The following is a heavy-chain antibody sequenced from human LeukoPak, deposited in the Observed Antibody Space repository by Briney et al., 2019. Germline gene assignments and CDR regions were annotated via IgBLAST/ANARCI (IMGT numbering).Heavy chain of an antibody. V-gene: IGHV4-30-4*08. CDR1: GGSISSGDYY. CDR3: ARARRIQLWVGGNWFVP. Sequence: SQTLSLTCTVSGGSISSGDYYWSWIRQPPGKGLEWIGYISYSGSTYYNPSLQSRVTISVDTSKNQFSLNLNSVTATDTAVYYCARARRIQLWVGGNWFVPWGRGTLVSVSS. D-gene: IGHD5-18*01. J-gene: IGHJ5*02. CDR2: ISYSGST.